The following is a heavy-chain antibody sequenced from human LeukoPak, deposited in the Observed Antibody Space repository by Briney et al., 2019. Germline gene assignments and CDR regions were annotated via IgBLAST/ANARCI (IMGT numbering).Heavy chain of an antibody. CDR3: ARGPNPMYSSSWYFDY. CDR2: IYTSGST. J-gene: IGHJ4*02. Sequence: PSETLSLTCTVSGGSISSYYWSWIRQPAGKGLAWIGRIYTSGSTNYNPSIKSRVTMSVDTSKNQFSLKLSSVTAADTAVYYCARGPNPMYSSSWYFDYWGQGTLVTVSS. CDR1: GGSISSYY. V-gene: IGHV4-4*07. D-gene: IGHD6-13*01.